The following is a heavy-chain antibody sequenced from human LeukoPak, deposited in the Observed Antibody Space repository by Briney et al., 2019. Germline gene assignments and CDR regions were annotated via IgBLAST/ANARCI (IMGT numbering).Heavy chain of an antibody. J-gene: IGHJ4*02. Sequence: PGGSLRLSCAASGFIFSDYYMSWIRQAPGKGLEWISYVSDSGSTKYYADSVKGRFTISRDNDKNSLLLQMDSLRADDTAVYYCARGEGDSGGNFVGDYWGQGTLVTVSS. CDR2: VSDSGSTK. D-gene: IGHD4-23*01. CDR3: ARGEGDSGGNFVGDY. V-gene: IGHV3-11*04. CDR1: GFIFSDYY.